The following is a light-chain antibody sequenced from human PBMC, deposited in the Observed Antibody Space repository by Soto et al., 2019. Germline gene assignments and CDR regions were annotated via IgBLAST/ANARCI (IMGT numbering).Light chain of an antibody. J-gene: IGKJ4*01. CDR1: LSVDIY. CDR2: DAS. CDR3: QQRSSWPLT. V-gene: IGKV3-11*01. Sequence: EIVLTQSPATLSLSPGEGATLSCRSSLSVDIYVAWYQQKPAQAPRLLLYDASNRAPGIPARFSGSGSKTDFTLTISSLEPEDFAVYYCQQRSSWPLTFGGGTNLEIK.